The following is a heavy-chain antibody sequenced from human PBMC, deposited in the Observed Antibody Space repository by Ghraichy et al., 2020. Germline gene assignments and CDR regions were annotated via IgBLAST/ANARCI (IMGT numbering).Heavy chain of an antibody. D-gene: IGHD2-2*01. CDR2: IYHNGRT. Sequence: SETLSLTCTVSGDSLNNYYWSWFRQAPGKGLEWIGSIYHNGRTKYNPSLKSRVTMSVDTSKNQFSLSLTSVTAADTAVFYCARDQEWRASSSGFDPWGQGTLVSVSP. J-gene: IGHJ5*02. CDR1: GDSLNNYY. V-gene: IGHV4-59*01. CDR3: ARDQEWRASSSGFDP.